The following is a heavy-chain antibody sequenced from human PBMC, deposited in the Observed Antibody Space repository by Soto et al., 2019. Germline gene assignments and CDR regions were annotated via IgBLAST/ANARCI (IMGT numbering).Heavy chain of an antibody. J-gene: IGHJ6*02. V-gene: IGHV3-21*01. CDR2: ITSNSVYV. CDR1: GFTFSDFD. CDR3: ARDLSGGNYYYHGLDV. D-gene: IGHD1-26*01. Sequence: EVQLVESGGGLVKPGGSLRLSCAVSGFTFSDFDMSWVRQAPGKGLEWVSSITSNSVYVYYADSLKVRFTISRDNAKSSLYLQMNSLRADDTAVYYCARDLSGGNYYYHGLDVWGQGTTVTVSS.